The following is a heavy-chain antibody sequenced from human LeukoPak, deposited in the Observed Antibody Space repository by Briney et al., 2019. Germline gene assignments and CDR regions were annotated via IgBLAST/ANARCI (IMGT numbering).Heavy chain of an antibody. J-gene: IGHJ4*02. Sequence: GGSLRLSCAASGFTFSSYAMSWVRQAPGKGLEWVSAIGGGGGTTYYADSVKGRFTISRDNSKNTLYLQLNSLRAGDTALYFCAKDRRRDDVLTGSFSDWGQGTLVTVSS. V-gene: IGHV3-23*01. CDR2: IGGGGGTT. CDR1: GFTFSSYA. D-gene: IGHD3-9*01. CDR3: AKDRRRDDVLTGSFSD.